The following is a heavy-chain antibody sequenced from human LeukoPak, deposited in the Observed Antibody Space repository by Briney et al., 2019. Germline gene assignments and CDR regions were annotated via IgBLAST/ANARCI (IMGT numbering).Heavy chain of an antibody. Sequence: GGSLRLSCRGSGFTFSNCEILWLRQAPGKGLEWVALISSDRSNKYYSDSVKGRFTISRDNSKNTLYLQMNSLRAEDTALYYCARYGAPNALDFWGQGTMVTVSS. D-gene: IGHD4-17*01. CDR2: ISSDRSNK. CDR1: GFTFSNCE. J-gene: IGHJ3*01. CDR3: ARYGAPNALDF. V-gene: IGHV3-30*03.